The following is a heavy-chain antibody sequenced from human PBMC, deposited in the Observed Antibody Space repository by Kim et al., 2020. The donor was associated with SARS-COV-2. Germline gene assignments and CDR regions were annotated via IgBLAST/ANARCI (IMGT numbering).Heavy chain of an antibody. CDR1: GYTFSNHA. Sequence: ASVKVSCKASGYTFSNHAVHWVRQAPGQSLECMGWISGGNGNTIYSQKLEGRVTITRDTSASTAYVEVSRLRYEDTAVYYCVRDVPSAFNYYGMDVWGQGTTVTVSS. CDR3: VRDVPSAFNYYGMDV. V-gene: IGHV1-3*01. CDR2: ISGGNGNT. J-gene: IGHJ6*02.